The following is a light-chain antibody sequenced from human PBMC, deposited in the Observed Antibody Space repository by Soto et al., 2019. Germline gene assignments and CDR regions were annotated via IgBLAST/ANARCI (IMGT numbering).Light chain of an antibody. CDR2: ASS. V-gene: IGKV1-39*01. Sequence: DIQMTQSPSSLSASIGDRVTITCRAGQSISNYLNWYQQKPGKAPKLLIYASSSLQSGVPSRFSGSGSGTDFTLTISSLQPEDFATYYGQQSYSTPRTFGQGTKLEIK. CDR1: QSISNY. CDR3: QQSYSTPRT. J-gene: IGKJ2*01.